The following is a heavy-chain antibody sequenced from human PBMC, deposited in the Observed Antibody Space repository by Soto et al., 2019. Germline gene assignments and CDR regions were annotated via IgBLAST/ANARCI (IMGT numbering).Heavy chain of an antibody. CDR3: ARRGSGSYYHY. V-gene: IGHV3-23*01. D-gene: IGHD1-26*01. Sequence: EVQLLESGGGLVQPGGSLRLSCAASGFTFSSYAMRWVRQAPGKGLEWVSAISGSGGSTYYADSVKGRFTISRDNSKNTVYLQMNSLRGEDTAVYYCARRGSGSYYHYWGQGTLVTVSS. CDR1: GFTFSSYA. CDR2: ISGSGGST. J-gene: IGHJ4*02.